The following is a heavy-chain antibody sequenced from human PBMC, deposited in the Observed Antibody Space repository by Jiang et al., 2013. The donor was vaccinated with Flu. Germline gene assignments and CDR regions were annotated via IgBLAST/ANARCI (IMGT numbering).Heavy chain of an antibody. CDR2: IYSGGST. V-gene: IGHV3-66*02. Sequence: VQLLESGGGLVQPGGSLRLSCAASGFTVSSNYMSWVRQAPGKGLEWVSVIYSGGSTYYADSVKGRFTISRDNSKNTLYLQMNSLRAEDTAVYYCARHNCSGGSCYPGTTGAFDYWGQGTLVTVSS. J-gene: IGHJ4*02. CDR3: ARHNCSGGSCYPGTTGAFDY. CDR1: GFTVSSNY. D-gene: IGHD2-15*01.